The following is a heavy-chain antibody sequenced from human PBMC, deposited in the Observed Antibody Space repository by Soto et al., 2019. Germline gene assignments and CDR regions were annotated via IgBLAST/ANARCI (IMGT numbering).Heavy chain of an antibody. J-gene: IGHJ4*02. CDR3: ARDLCSGGSFYSRLLSFFDY. CDR2: INPNSGGT. D-gene: IGHD2-15*01. V-gene: IGHV1-2*04. CDR1: GYTFTDYY. Sequence: ASVKVSCKASGYTFTDYYIHWVRQAPGQGLEWMGWINPNSGGTNFAQKFQGWVTMTSDTSIGTAYMELRRLRSDDTAVYYCARDLCSGGSFYSRLLSFFDYWGQGTLVTVSS.